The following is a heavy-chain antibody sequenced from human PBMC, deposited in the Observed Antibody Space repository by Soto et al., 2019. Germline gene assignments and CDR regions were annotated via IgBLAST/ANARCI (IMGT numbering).Heavy chain of an antibody. D-gene: IGHD6-13*01. J-gene: IGHJ6*03. CDR2: INPNSGGT. Sequence: ASVKVSCKASGYTFTGYYMHWVRQAPGQGLEWMGWINPNSGGTNYAQKFQGWVTMTRDTSISTAYMELSRLRSDDTAVYYCARGGGYSSSWYDPADYYYYYTDVWGKATTVTVSS. V-gene: IGHV1-2*04. CDR1: GYTFTGYY. CDR3: ARGGGYSSSWYDPADYYYYYTDV.